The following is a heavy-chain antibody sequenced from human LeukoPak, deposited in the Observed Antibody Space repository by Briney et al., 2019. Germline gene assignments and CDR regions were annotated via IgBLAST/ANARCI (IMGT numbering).Heavy chain of an antibody. Sequence: PGGSLRLSCAASGFTFSSYEMNWVRQAPGKGLEWVSYISNSGSTIYYADSVKGRFTISRDNAKNSLYLQMNSLRVEDTAVYYCASSSGYNSLGYWGQGTLVTVSS. V-gene: IGHV3-48*03. D-gene: IGHD5-24*01. CDR2: ISNSGSTI. J-gene: IGHJ4*02. CDR3: ASSSGYNSLGY. CDR1: GFTFSSYE.